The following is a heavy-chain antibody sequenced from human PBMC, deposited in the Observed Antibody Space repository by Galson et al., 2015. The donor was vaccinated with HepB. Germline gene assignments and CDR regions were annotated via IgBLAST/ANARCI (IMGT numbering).Heavy chain of an antibody. D-gene: IGHD3-22*01. CDR1: GFTFSSYW. J-gene: IGHJ4*02. CDR3: ARVSSDWTFDY. Sequence: CAASGFTFSSYWMHWVRQGPGKGLVWVARIKSDGSSTTYTDSVKGRFTISRDNAKNTLYLQMNGLRAEDTAVYYCARVSSDWTFDYWGQGALVTVSS. CDR2: IKSDGSST. V-gene: IGHV3-74*03.